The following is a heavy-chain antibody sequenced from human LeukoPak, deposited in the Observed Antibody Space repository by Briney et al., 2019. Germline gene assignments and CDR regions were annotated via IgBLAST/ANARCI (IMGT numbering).Heavy chain of an antibody. V-gene: IGHV3-21*01. CDR2: NSSSSRYI. CDR1: GFTFRSYS. J-gene: IGHJ4*02. CDR3: ARETYCTNTSCPIGDHFDY. D-gene: IGHD2-2*01. Sequence: GGSLRLSCAASGFTFRSYSMNWVRQAPGRGLEWVSSNSSSSRYIYYADSVKGRFTISRDNAKNSLYLQMNSLRAEDTAVYYCARETYCTNTSCPIGDHFDYWGQGTLVTVSS.